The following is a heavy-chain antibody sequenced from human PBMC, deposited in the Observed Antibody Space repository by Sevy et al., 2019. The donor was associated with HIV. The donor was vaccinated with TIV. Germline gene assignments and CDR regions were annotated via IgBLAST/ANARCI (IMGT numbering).Heavy chain of an antibody. J-gene: IGHJ3*02. CDR1: GFTFGDYA. V-gene: IGHV3-49*04. CDR2: IRSKVYGGTT. Sequence: GGSLRLSCTASGFTFGDYAMSWVRQAPGKGLEWVGFIRSKVYGGTTEYAASVKGRFTISREDSKSIAYLQMNSLKTEDTAVYYCTRDGDSGSYAKALDIWGKGTMVTVSS. CDR3: TRDGDSGSYAKALDI. D-gene: IGHD1-26*01.